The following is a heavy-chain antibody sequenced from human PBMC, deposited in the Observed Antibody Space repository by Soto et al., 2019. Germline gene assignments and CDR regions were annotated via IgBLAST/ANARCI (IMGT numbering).Heavy chain of an antibody. D-gene: IGHD3-9*01. CDR1: GFTFSSYD. V-gene: IGHV3-13*01. J-gene: IGHJ6*02. CDR3: ARAGFLTYGMDV. CDR2: IGTAGDT. Sequence: GGSLRLSCPASGFTFSSYDMHWVRQATGKGLEWVSAIGTAGDTYYPGSVKGRFTISRENAKNSLYLQMNSLRAEDTAVYYCARAGFLTYGMDVWGQGTTVTVSS.